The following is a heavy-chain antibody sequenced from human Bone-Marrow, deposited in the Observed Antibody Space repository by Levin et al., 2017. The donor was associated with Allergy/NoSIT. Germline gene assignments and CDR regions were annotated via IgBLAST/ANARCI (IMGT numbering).Heavy chain of an antibody. J-gene: IGHJ6*02. CDR2: FDPDVDET. Sequence: GESLKISCKVSGYTLTELSMHWVRQAPGEGLEWMGGFDPDVDETVYAQKLQGRVTMTEDTSTDTAYMELSSLRSEDTAVYYCATESAVGAHDYYYGMDVWGQGTTVTVSS. CDR3: ATESAVGAHDYYYGMDV. CDR1: GYTLTELS. D-gene: IGHD1-26*01. V-gene: IGHV1-24*01.